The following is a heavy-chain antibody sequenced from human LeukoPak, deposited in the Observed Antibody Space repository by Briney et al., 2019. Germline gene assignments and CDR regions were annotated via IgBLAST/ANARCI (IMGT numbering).Heavy chain of an antibody. CDR1: GFTVSSNY. D-gene: IGHD5-24*01. V-gene: IGHV3-30-3*01. J-gene: IGHJ6*02. CDR2: ISYDGSNK. CDR3: ARDGYNLYGMDV. Sequence: GGSLRLSCAASGFTVSSNYMSWVRQAPGKGLEWVAVISYDGSNKYYADSVKGRSTISRDNSKNTLYLQMNSLRAEDTAVYYCARDGYNLYGMDVWGQGTTVTVSS.